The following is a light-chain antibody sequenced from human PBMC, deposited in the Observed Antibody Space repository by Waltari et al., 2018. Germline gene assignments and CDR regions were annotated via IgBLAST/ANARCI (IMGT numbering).Light chain of an antibody. CDR2: KAS. V-gene: IGKV1-5*03. J-gene: IGKJ1*01. Sequence: DIQMTQSPSTLSASVGDSVTITCRASQSLSNWLAWYQQKPGKAPKVLIYKASTLESGVPSRFSSSGSGTEFTLTISSLQPDDFATYYCQQYRNLWTFGQGTKVEIK. CDR3: QQYRNLWT. CDR1: QSLSNW.